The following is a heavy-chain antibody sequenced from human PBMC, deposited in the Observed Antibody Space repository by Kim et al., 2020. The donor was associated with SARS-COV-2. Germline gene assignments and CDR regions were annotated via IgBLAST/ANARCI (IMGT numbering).Heavy chain of an antibody. J-gene: IGHJ6*02. Sequence: CQGRVTMNRDTSTSTVYMELSSLRSEDTAVYYCARGAIVATLGYYYGMDVWGQGTTVTVSS. CDR3: ARGAIVATLGYYYGMDV. V-gene: IGHV1-46*01. D-gene: IGHD5-12*01.